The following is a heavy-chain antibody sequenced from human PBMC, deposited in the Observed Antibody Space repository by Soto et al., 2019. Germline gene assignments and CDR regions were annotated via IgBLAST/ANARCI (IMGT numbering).Heavy chain of an antibody. CDR2: TIPLLNVA. CDR3: ARDSPSGSTFSGYDAIDS. Sequence: QVQLVQSGAEVKKPGSSVKVSCKASGGTFSTSTFTWVRQAPGQGLEWMGRTIPLLNVADYAQDFQGRLTITAEKSTSTTYMELTSLTSKDTAVYYCARDSPSGSTFSGYDAIDSWGQGTLVTVSS. V-gene: IGHV1-69*08. J-gene: IGHJ4*02. D-gene: IGHD5-12*01. CDR1: GGTFSTST.